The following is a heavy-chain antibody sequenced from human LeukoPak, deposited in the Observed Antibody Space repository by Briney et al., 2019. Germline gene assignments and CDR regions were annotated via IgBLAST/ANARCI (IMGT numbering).Heavy chain of an antibody. Sequence: GSLRLSCAASGFTFSSYSMNWVRQAPGKGLEWVSSISSSSSYIYYADSVKGRFTISRDNAKNSLYLQMNSLRAEDTAVYYCARAYGDYYGVFPDYWGQGTLVTVSS. D-gene: IGHD4-17*01. V-gene: IGHV3-21*01. CDR2: ISSSSSYI. J-gene: IGHJ4*02. CDR3: ARAYGDYYGVFPDY. CDR1: GFTFSSYS.